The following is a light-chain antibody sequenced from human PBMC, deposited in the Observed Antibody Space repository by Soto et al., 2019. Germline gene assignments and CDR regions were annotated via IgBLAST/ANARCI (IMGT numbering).Light chain of an antibody. J-gene: IGLJ1*01. CDR2: DVS. Sequence: QSALTQPRSVSGSPGQSVTISCTGTSSDVGGYNSVSWYQQHPGKAPKLMIYDVSKRPSGVPDRFSGSKSGNTASLTISGLKAEDVADYYCCSFAGTSYVFGTGTKLTVL. CDR3: CSFAGTSYV. CDR1: SSDVGGYNS. V-gene: IGLV2-11*01.